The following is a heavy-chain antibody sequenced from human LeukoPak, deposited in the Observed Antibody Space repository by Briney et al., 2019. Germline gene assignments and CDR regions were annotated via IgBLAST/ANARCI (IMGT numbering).Heavy chain of an antibody. CDR3: ARLVPQKTGYCSSTSCYAGAFDV. J-gene: IGHJ3*01. CDR2: INPNSGGT. V-gene: IGHV1-2*02. D-gene: IGHD2-2*01. Sequence: ASVKVSCKASGYTFTGYYMHWVRQAPGQGLEWMGWINPNSGGTNYAQKFQGRVTMTRDTSISTAYMGLSRLRSDDTAVYYCARLVPQKTGYCSSTSCYAGAFDVWGQGTMATVSS. CDR1: GYTFTGYY.